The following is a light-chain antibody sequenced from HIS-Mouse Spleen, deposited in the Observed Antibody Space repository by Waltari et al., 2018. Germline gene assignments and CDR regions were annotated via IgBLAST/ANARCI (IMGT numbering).Light chain of an antibody. J-gene: IGLJ2*01. V-gene: IGLV2-11*01. CDR1: SSAVGGYNT. Sequence: QSALTQPRSVSGSPGQSVTISCTGTSSAVGGYNTFSWYQQHPGKAPKLMIYDVSKRPSGVPDRFSGSKSGNTASLTISGLQAEDEADYYCCSYAGSYPVVFGGGTKLTVL. CDR3: CSYAGSYPVV. CDR2: DVS.